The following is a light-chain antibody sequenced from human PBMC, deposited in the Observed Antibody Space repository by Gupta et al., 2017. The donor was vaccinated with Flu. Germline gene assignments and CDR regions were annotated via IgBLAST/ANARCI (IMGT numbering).Light chain of an antibody. CDR3: QQHLTYPLT. V-gene: IGKV1-5*03. J-gene: IGKJ4*01. CDR2: KAS. Sequence: DIQITQSPSALSASVGDRVTITCRASQSINNWLAWFQQRPGKAPKLLIYKASNLKSGVPSRFSGSQSGTKFTLTISSLQPDDSATYYCQQHLTYPLTFGGGTKVEI. CDR1: QSINNW.